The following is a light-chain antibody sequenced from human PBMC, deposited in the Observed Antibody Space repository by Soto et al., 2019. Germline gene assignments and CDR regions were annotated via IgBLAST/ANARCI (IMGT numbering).Light chain of an antibody. V-gene: IGKV3-20*01. CDR1: QSLSSSY. Sequence: EIVLTQSPGTLSLSPGERATLSCRASQSLSSSYLAWYQQKPGQAPRLLIYGASSRATGIPDRFSRSGSATDFSLTISILEPEDFAVYYCQQYDSSLYTFGQRTKLEIK. J-gene: IGKJ2*01. CDR3: QQYDSSLYT. CDR2: GAS.